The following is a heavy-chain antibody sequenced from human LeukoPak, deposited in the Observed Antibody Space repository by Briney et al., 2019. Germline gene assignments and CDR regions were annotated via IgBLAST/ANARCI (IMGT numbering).Heavy chain of an antibody. CDR1: GFTFNSYE. CDR3: ARGGSYVHY. D-gene: IGHD1-26*01. J-gene: IGHJ4*02. CDR2: INSGGSAI. Sequence: GRFLRLSCAASGFTFNSYEMNWGRQAPGKGLEWVSYINSGGSAIYYADSVKGRFTISRDNAKNSLYLQMNSLRADDTAVYYCARGGSYVHYWGQGTLVTVSS. V-gene: IGHV3-48*03.